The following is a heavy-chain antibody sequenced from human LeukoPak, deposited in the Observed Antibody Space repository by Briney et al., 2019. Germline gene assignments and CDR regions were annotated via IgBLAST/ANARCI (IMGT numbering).Heavy chain of an antibody. CDR1: GLTFSSYV. D-gene: IGHD6-25*01. CDR2: ISFDGSNK. Sequence: PGGSLRLSCAASGLTFSSYVIHWGRQAPGKGLEWVAVISFDGSNKYYADSVKGRFTISRDNAKNSLYLQMNSLRAEDTAVYYCARPGAAKDADDAFDIWGQGTMVTVSS. CDR3: ARPGAAKDADDAFDI. V-gene: IGHV3-30-3*01. J-gene: IGHJ3*02.